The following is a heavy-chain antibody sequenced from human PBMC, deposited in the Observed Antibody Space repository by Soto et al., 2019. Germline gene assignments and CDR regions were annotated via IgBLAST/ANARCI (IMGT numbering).Heavy chain of an antibody. Sequence: GGSLRLSCAASGFTFSSYAMSWVRQAPGKGLEWVSAISGSGGSTYYADSVKGRFTISRDNSKNTLYLQMNSLRAEDTAVYYCAKDLFPSIVVVMNPLSAFDIWGQGTMVTVSS. CDR2: ISGSGGST. CDR3: AKDLFPSIVVVMNPLSAFDI. D-gene: IGHD3-22*01. J-gene: IGHJ3*02. CDR1: GFTFSSYA. V-gene: IGHV3-23*01.